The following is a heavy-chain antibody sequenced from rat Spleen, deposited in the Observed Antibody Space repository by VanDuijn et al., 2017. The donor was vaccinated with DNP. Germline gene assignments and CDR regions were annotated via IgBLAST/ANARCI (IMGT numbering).Heavy chain of an antibody. CDR3: TKYTLVGSYYYGYFDY. J-gene: IGHJ2*01. Sequence: EVQLVESGGGLVQPGRSLKLSCAASGFTFSYYDMYWIRQAPTKGLEWVASISPTGSSTYYRDSVKGRFTISRDNAKRTLYLQMDSLRSDETATYYCTKYTLVGSYYYGYFDYWGQGVMVTVSS. CDR1: GFTFSYYD. D-gene: IGHD1-12*02. V-gene: IGHV5-19*01. CDR2: ISPTGSST.